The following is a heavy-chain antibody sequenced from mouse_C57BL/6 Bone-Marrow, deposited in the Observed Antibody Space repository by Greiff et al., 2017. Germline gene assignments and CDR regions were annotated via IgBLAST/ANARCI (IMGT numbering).Heavy chain of an antibody. CDR2: IYPRDGST. V-gene: IGHV1-85*01. J-gene: IGHJ1*03. CDR3: ARVEFDGSSGDRYFDV. D-gene: IGHD1-1*01. Sequence: QVQLQQSGPELVKPGASVKLSCKASGYTFTSYDINWVKQRPGQGLEWIGWIYPRDGSTKFNEKFKGKATLTVDTSSSTAYMELHSLTSEDSAVYFCARVEFDGSSGDRYFDVWGTGTTVTVSS. CDR1: GYTFTSYD.